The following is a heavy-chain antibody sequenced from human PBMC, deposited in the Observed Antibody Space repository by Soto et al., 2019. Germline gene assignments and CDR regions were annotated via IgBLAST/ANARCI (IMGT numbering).Heavy chain of an antibody. J-gene: IGHJ3*02. Sequence: SETLSLTCTVSGGSFSGGGYYWSWIRQHPGKGLEWMGYISYSGSTKYKPSLQSRITISVDTSKNQFSLRLTSVTAADTAIYFCARTSIFGVVLNAFDIWGPGTLVTVSS. CDR1: GGSFSGGGYY. V-gene: IGHV4-31*03. D-gene: IGHD3-3*01. CDR2: ISYSGST. CDR3: ARTSIFGVVLNAFDI.